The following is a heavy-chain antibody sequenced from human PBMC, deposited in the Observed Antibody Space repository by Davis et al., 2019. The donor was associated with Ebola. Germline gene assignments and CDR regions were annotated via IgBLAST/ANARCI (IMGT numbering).Heavy chain of an antibody. D-gene: IGHD5-18*01. CDR1: GYIFSSYW. CDR3: ARQGGIQQLPGYYYGMDV. CDR2: VFPGDSDT. Sequence: WGSLRLSCKGSGYIFSSYWIGWVRQMPGKGLEWMGIVFPGDSDTRYSPSFQGQVTISADKSISTAYLQWSSLKASDTAMYYCARQGGIQQLPGYYYGMDVWGQGTTVTVSS. V-gene: IGHV5-51*01. J-gene: IGHJ6*02.